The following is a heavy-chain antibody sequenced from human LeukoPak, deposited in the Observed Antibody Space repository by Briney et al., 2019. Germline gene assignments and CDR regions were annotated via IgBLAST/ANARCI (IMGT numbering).Heavy chain of an antibody. CDR2: IWYDGSNK. CDR3: ARDVTDTMSAFDI. CDR1: GFTFSSYG. J-gene: IGHJ3*02. Sequence: GGSLRLACAASGFTFSSYGMHWVRQAPGKGREWVAVIWYDGSNKYYADSVKGRLTIPRENSKNTLYLQMNSLRAEDTAVYYCARDVTDTMSAFDIWGQGTMVTVSS. D-gene: IGHD3-22*01. V-gene: IGHV3-33*01.